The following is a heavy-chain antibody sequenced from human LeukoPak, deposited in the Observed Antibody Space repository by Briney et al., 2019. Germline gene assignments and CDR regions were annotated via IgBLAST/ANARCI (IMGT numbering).Heavy chain of an antibody. Sequence: PSETLSLTCVVYGGSFSGYYWSWIRQPPGKGLEWIGEINHSGSTNYNPSLKSRVTISVDTSKNQFSLKLSSVTAADTAVYYCARGSYDSSYRDDAFDIWGQGTMVTVSS. J-gene: IGHJ3*02. CDR1: GGSFSGYY. CDR2: INHSGST. D-gene: IGHD3-22*01. V-gene: IGHV4-34*01. CDR3: ARGSYDSSYRDDAFDI.